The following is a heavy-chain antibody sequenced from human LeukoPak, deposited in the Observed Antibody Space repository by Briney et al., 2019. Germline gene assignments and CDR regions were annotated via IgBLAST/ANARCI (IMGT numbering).Heavy chain of an antibody. Sequence: SETLSLTCTVSGGSISSSSYYWGWIRQPPGKGLEWIGSIYYSGSTYYNPSLKSRVTISVDTSKNQFSLKLSSVTAADTAIYYCARGYGSGSYISYYGMDVWGQGTTVTVSS. CDR2: IYYSGST. CDR3: ARGYGSGSYISYYGMDV. J-gene: IGHJ6*02. D-gene: IGHD3-10*01. V-gene: IGHV4-39*07. CDR1: GGSISSSSYY.